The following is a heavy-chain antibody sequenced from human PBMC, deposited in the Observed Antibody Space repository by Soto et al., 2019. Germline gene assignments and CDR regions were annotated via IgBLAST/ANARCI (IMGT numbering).Heavy chain of an antibody. D-gene: IGHD3-22*01. CDR1: GFTFSNAW. CDR3: AKDPGRTMIVLTSVDY. J-gene: IGHJ4*02. V-gene: IGHV3-15*07. CDR2: IKSKTDGGTT. Sequence: GGSLRLSCAASGFTFSNAWMNWVRQAPGKGLEWVGRIKSKTDGGTTDYAAPVKGRFTISRDDSKNTLYLQMNSLRAEDTAVYYCAKDPGRTMIVLTSVDYWGQGTLVTVSS.